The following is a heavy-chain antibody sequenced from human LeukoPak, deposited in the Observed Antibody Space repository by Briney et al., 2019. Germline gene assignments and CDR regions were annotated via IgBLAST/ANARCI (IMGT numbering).Heavy chain of an antibody. V-gene: IGHV3-30-3*01. CDR2: ISYDGSNK. Sequence: PGRSLRLSCAASGFTFSSYAMHWVRQAPGKGLEWVAVISYDGSNKYYADSVKGRFTISRDNSKNTLYLQMNSLRAEDTAVYYCARDKGKLAVAGRDNAFDIWGQGTMVTVSS. J-gene: IGHJ3*02. CDR1: GFTFSSYA. CDR3: ARDKGKLAVAGRDNAFDI. D-gene: IGHD6-19*01.